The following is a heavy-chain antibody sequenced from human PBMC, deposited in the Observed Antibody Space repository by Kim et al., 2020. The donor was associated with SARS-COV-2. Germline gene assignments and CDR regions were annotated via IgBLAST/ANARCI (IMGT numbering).Heavy chain of an antibody. CDR2: IYYSGST. D-gene: IGHD3-3*01. CDR3: ARGSYYDFWSGRHNYFDY. V-gene: IGHV4-59*13. Sequence: SETLSLTCTVSGGSISSYYWSWIRQPPGKGLEWIGYIYYSGSTNYNPSLKSRVTISVDTSKNQFSLKLSSVTAADTAVYYCARGSYYDFWSGRHNYFDYWGQGALVTVSS. J-gene: IGHJ4*02. CDR1: GGSISSYY.